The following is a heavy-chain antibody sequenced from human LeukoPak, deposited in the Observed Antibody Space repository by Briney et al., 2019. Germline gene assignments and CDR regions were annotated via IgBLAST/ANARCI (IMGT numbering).Heavy chain of an antibody. J-gene: IGHJ4*02. CDR3: AKQLSYCSGGSCYTYYFDY. V-gene: IGHV3-23*01. CDR1: GFTFSSYA. D-gene: IGHD2-15*01. Sequence: GGSLRLSCAASGFTFSSYAMSWVRQAPGKGLEWVSAISGSGGSTYYADSVKGRFTISRDNSKNTLYLQMNSLRAEDTAVYYCAKQLSYCSGGSCYTYYFDYWGQGTLVTVSS. CDR2: ISGSGGST.